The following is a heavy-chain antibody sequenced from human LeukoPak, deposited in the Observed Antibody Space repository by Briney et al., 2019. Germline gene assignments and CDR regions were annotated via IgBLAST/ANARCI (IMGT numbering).Heavy chain of an antibody. CDR1: GFSFSRYD. Sequence: EAGGSLRLSCAASGFSFSRYDLSWVRQAPGKGLECVSTISRGVGSTYYADSVKGRFTISRDNSKNTLYLQMNNLRADDTAVYYRVKKGQADDDGKPDWGQGTLVTVSS. J-gene: IGHJ4*02. V-gene: IGHV3-23*01. D-gene: IGHD1-1*01. CDR3: VKKGQADDDGKPD. CDR2: ISRGVGST.